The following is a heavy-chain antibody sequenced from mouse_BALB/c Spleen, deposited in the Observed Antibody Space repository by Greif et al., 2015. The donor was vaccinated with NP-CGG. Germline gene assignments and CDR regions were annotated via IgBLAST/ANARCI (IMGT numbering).Heavy chain of an antibody. CDR1: GFTFSDYY. CDR2: ISDGGSYT. Sequence: EVQVVESGGGLVKPGGSLKLSCAASGFTFSDYYMYWVRQTPEKRLEWVATISDGGSYTYYPDSVKGRFTISRDNAKNNLYLQMSSLKSEDTAMYYCARVGLRRGAMDYWGQGTSVTVSS. V-gene: IGHV5-4*02. CDR3: ARVGLRRGAMDY. D-gene: IGHD3-1*01. J-gene: IGHJ4*01.